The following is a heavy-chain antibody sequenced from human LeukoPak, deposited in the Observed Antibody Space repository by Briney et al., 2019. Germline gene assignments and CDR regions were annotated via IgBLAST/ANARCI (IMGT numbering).Heavy chain of an antibody. Sequence: GGSLRLSCAASGFTFSDYYMSWIRQAPGKGLEWVSYISSSGSTIYYADSVKGRFTISRDNAKNSLYLQMNSLRAEDTAVYYCARDGKDIVVVLDAFDIWGQGTMVTVSS. D-gene: IGHD2-2*01. J-gene: IGHJ3*02. CDR2: ISSSGSTI. CDR1: GFTFSDYY. V-gene: IGHV3-11*04. CDR3: ARDGKDIVVVLDAFDI.